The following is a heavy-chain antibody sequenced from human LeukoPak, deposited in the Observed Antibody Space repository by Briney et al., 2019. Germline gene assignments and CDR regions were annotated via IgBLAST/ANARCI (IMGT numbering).Heavy chain of an antibody. D-gene: IGHD3-9*01. Sequence: ASVKVSCKASGYTSTGYYMHWVRQAPGQGLEWMGWINPNSGGTNYAQKFQGRVTMTRDTSISTAYMELSRVRSDDTAVYYCARVVGILTGLDYWGQGTLVTVSS. CDR3: ARVVGILTGLDY. J-gene: IGHJ4*02. CDR2: INPNSGGT. V-gene: IGHV1-2*02. CDR1: GYTSTGYY.